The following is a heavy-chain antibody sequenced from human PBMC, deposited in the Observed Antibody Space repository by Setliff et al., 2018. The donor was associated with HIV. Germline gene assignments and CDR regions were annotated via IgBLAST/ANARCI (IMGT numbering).Heavy chain of an antibody. D-gene: IGHD4-17*01. J-gene: IGHJ5*02. CDR2: FYHSGST. CDR1: GYSISSGYY. V-gene: IGHV4-38-2*01. Sequence: PSETLSLTCAVSGYSISSGYYWGWVRQPPEKGLEWIGSFYHSGSTYYNPSLKSRVTMSIDMSKNQFSLSLTSVTAADTAIYYCARTWLHYGADIPRFDPWGQGVLVTVSS. CDR3: ARTWLHYGADIPRFDP.